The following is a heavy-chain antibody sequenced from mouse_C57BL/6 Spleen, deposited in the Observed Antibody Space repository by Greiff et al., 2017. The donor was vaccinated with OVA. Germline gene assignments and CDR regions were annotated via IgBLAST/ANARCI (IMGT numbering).Heavy chain of an antibody. CDR1: GYSITSGYY. CDR3: ARVRIYDGYYEDY. CDR2: ISYDGSN. J-gene: IGHJ2*01. Sequence: DVKLVESGPGLVKPSQSLSLTCSVTGYSITSGYYWNWIRQFPGNKLEWMGYISYDGSNNYNPSLKNRISITRDTSKNQFFLKLNSVTTEDTATYYCARVRIYDGYYEDYWGQGTTLTVSS. D-gene: IGHD2-3*01. V-gene: IGHV3-6*01.